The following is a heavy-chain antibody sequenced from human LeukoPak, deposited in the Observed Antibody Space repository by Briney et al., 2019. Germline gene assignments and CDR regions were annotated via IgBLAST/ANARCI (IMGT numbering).Heavy chain of an antibody. CDR2: ISAYNGNT. CDR3: AREEGYCSGGSCLPYFDY. D-gene: IGHD2-15*01. V-gene: IGHV1-18*01. J-gene: IGHJ4*02. Sequence: GASVKVSCKASGYTFTSYGISWVRQAPGQGLEWMGWISAYNGNTNYAQKLQGRVTMTTDTSTSTAYMELRSLGSDDTAVYYCAREEGYCSGGSCLPYFDYWGQGTLVTVSS. CDR1: GYTFTSYG.